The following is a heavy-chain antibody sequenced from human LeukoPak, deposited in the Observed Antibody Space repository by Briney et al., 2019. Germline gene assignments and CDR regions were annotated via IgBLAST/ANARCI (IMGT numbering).Heavy chain of an antibody. J-gene: IGHJ6*02. CDR2: ISSSSSYI. CDR3: ARDLGDYARFYYYYGMDV. D-gene: IGHD4-17*01. Sequence: GGSLRLSCAASGFTFSSYSMNWVRQAPGKGLEWVSSISSSSSYIYYADSVKGRFTISRDNAKNSLYLQMNSLRAEDTAVYYCARDLGDYARFYYYYGMDVWGQGTTVTVSS. CDR1: GFTFSSYS. V-gene: IGHV3-21*01.